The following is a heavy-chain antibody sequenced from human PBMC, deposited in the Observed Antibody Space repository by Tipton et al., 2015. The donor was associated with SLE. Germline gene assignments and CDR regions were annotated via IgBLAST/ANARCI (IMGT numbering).Heavy chain of an antibody. CDR1: GGSISSGSYY. Sequence: TLSLTCTVSGGSISSGSYYWSWIRQPAGKGLEWIGYIYTSGSTNYNPSLKSRVTISVDTSKNQFSLKLSSVTAADTAVYYCARDWTLRGWYYVFDIWGQGTTGTVSS. CDR2: IYTSGST. J-gene: IGHJ3*02. V-gene: IGHV4-61*09. D-gene: IGHD6-19*01. CDR3: ARDWTLRGWYYVFDI.